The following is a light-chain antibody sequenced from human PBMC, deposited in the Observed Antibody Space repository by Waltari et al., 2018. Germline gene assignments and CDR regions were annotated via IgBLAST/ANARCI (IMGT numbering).Light chain of an antibody. CDR3: QVWDTTSDQVV. J-gene: IGLJ2*01. V-gene: IGLV3-21*04. CDR2: YDS. CDR1: KIETYS. Sequence: YVLTQSPSQSLAPGKPAIITCGGEKIETYSVHWYQNKPGQAPLLVIQYDSDRPSGIPERFSGSNSGNTATLTISSVEDGDEADYYCQVWDTTSDQVVFGGGTRLSVV.